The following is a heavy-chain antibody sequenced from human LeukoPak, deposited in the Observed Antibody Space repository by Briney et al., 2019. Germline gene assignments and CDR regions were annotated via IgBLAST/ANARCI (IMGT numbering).Heavy chain of an antibody. CDR3: ARGSSSYYGLDV. D-gene: IGHD3-10*01. CDR1: GFTFSSYG. V-gene: IGHV3-21*05. Sequence: GGSLRLSCAASGFTFSSYGMHWVRQAPGKGLEWVSYISNGGHHIYYADSVKGRFTISRDNVKKSLYLQMNSLRVEDTAVYYCARGSSSYYGLDVWGQGTTVTVSS. CDR2: ISNGGHHI. J-gene: IGHJ6*02.